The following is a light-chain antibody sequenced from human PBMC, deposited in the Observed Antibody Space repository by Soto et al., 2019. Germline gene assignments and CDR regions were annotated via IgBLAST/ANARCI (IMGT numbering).Light chain of an antibody. CDR3: GTWDSSLSAVV. J-gene: IGLJ2*01. CDR2: ENN. Sequence: QSVLTQPPSVSAAPGQKVTISCSGSTSNIGNNYVSWYQQFPGKAPKLLIYENNKRPSGIPDRFSCSKSGTSATLGITGLQAGDEADYYCGTWDSSLSAVVFGGGTKLTVL. CDR1: TSNIGNNY. V-gene: IGLV1-51*02.